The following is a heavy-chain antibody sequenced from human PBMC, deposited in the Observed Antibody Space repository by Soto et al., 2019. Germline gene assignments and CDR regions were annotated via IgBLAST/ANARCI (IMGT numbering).Heavy chain of an antibody. V-gene: IGHV4-31*03. CDR2: IYYSGST. D-gene: IGHD3-10*01. Sequence: SETLSLTCTVSGGSISSGGYYWSWIRQHPGKGLEWIGYIYYSGSTYYNPSLKSRVTISVDTSKNQFSLKLSSVTAADTAVYYCASNLLESLNYYGSGRGYYCYGMDVWGQGTTVTVSS. CDR3: ASNLLESLNYYGSGRGYYCYGMDV. CDR1: GGSISSGGYY. J-gene: IGHJ6*02.